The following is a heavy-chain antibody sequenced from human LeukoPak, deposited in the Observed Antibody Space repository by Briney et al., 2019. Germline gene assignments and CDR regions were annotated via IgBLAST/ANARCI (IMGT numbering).Heavy chain of an antibody. D-gene: IGHD3-22*01. V-gene: IGHV3-21*01. Sequence: GGSLRLSCAASGFTFNSYSMNWFRQAPGKGLEWVSSISSSSRFIYYADSVKGRFTISRDNAKNSLYLQMTSLRAEDTAVYYCARDKFAKYDNRGYYYISDAFDIWGPGTVVTVSS. J-gene: IGHJ3*02. CDR1: GFTFNSYS. CDR2: ISSSSRFI. CDR3: ARDKFAKYDNRGYYYISDAFDI.